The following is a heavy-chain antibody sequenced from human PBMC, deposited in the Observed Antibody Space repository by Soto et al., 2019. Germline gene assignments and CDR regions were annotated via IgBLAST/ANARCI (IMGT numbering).Heavy chain of an antibody. CDR1: GYTFTSYA. Sequence: QVQLVQSGAEVKKPGASLKVSCKASGYTFTSYAMHWVRQAPGQRLEWMGWINAGNGNTKYSQKFQGRVTITRDTSASTAYMEPSSLRSEDTAVYYCARGPGGPDGPGDYWGQGTLVTVSS. V-gene: IGHV1-3*01. CDR2: INAGNGNT. J-gene: IGHJ4*02. D-gene: IGHD2-15*01. CDR3: ARGPGGPDGPGDY.